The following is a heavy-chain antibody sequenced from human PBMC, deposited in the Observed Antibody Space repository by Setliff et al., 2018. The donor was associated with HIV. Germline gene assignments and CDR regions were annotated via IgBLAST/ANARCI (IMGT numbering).Heavy chain of an antibody. CDR2: VYDSGIT. V-gene: IGHV4-61*08. D-gene: IGHD6-13*01. J-gene: IGHJ1*01. CDR3: AGIIATPGTT. CDR1: GDSISSGDYY. Sequence: SETLSLTCTVSGDSISSGDYYWTWIRQPPGKGLEWIGYVYDSGITYYNPSLKSRVTISLDTSKSQFSLKLSSVTAADTAVYYCAGIIATPGTTWGQGTLVTVSS.